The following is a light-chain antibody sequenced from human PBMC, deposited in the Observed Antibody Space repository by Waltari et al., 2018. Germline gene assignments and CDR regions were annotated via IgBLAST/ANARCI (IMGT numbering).Light chain of an antibody. CDR2: DDR. CDR1: DFGSKP. J-gene: IGLJ3*02. CDR3: QVWDSRSDHVV. Sequence: SYVVTQPPSVSVAPGQTARISCGGTDFGSKPVHWYQQKPGQAPLLVVFDDRFRPSGIPGRFSGSNSGNTATLTINGVEAGDEADYYCQVWDSRSDHVVFGGGTKLTLL. V-gene: IGLV3-21*02.